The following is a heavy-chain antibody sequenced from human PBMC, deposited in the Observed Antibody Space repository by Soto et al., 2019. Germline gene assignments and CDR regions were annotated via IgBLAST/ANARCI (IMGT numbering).Heavy chain of an antibody. D-gene: IGHD5-12*01. CDR3: AREYSGYDWRYYYYMDV. V-gene: IGHV4-59*01. CDR1: GGSISSYY. Sequence: SETLSLTCTVSGGSISSYYWGWIRQPPGKGLEWIGYIYYSGSTNYNPSLKSRVTISVDTSKNQFSLKLSSVTAADTAVYYCAREYSGYDWRYYYYMDVWGKGTTVTVSS. CDR2: IYYSGST. J-gene: IGHJ6*03.